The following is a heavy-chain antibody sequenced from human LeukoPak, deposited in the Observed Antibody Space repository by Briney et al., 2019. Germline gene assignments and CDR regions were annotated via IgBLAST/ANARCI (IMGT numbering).Heavy chain of an antibody. D-gene: IGHD3-9*01. CDR3: ARDRDVLRYFDWTFDY. J-gene: IGHJ4*02. V-gene: IGHV3-11*06. CDR1: GFTFSDNY. Sequence: GGSLRLSCAASGFTFSDNYMSWVRQAPGKGLEWVSSISSSSSYIYYADSVKGRFTISRDNAKNSLYLQMNSLRAEDTAVYYCARDRDVLRYFDWTFDYWGQGTLVTVSS. CDR2: ISSSSSYI.